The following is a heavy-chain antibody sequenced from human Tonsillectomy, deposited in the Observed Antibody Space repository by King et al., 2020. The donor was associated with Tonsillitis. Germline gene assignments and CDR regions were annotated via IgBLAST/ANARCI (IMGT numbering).Heavy chain of an antibody. Sequence: QVQLVESGGGVVQPGRSLRLSCAASGFIFSNYGMHWVRQAPGKGLEWVAVISYDGSNKYYADSVKGRFTISRDNSKNTLYLQMNSLRAEDTAVYYCASPKKSSAWYYFDYWGQGTLVTVSS. CDR2: ISYDGSNK. CDR1: GFIFSNYG. V-gene: IGHV3-30*03. CDR3: ASPKKSSAWYYFDY. D-gene: IGHD2-15*01. J-gene: IGHJ4*02.